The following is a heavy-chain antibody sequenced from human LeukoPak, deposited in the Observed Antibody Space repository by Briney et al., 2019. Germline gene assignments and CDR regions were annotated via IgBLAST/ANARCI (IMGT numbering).Heavy chain of an antibody. J-gene: IGHJ4*02. D-gene: IGHD3-22*01. CDR1: GFTFSSYG. V-gene: IGHV3-30*18. CDR2: ISYDGSNK. CDR3: AKAPVDGGYYDSSGYLACDFDY. Sequence: GGSLRLSCAASGFTFSSYGMHWVGQAPGKGLRWVAVISYDGSNKYSADSVTGRFTISRDNSKKALYLQMNSLRAEDTAVYYCAKAPVDGGYYDSSGYLACDFDYWGQGTLVTVSS.